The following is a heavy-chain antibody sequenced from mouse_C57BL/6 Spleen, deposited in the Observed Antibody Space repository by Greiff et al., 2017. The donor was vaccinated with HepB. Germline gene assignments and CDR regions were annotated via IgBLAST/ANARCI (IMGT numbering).Heavy chain of an antibody. D-gene: IGHD1-1*01. Sequence: QVQLQQPGAELVKPGASVKMSCKASGYTFTSYWITWVKQRPGQGLEWIGDIYPGSGSTNYNEKFKSKATLTVDTSSSTAYMQLSSLTSEDSAVYYLARDHYGSSYASFAYWGQGTLVTVSA. J-gene: IGHJ3*01. V-gene: IGHV1-55*01. CDR3: ARDHYGSSYASFAY. CDR1: GYTFTSYW. CDR2: IYPGSGST.